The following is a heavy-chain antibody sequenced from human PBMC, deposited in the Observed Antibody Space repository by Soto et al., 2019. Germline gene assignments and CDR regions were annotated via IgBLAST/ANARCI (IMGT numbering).Heavy chain of an antibody. D-gene: IGHD1-26*01. CDR1: SSSISSADYY. Sequence: VQLQESGPGLVKPSQTLSLTCTVSSSSISSADYYWSWIRQPPGKGLEWIGYIYYTGSAYYNPSLKSRVTVSVDTTKNQFSLKVTSVTAADTAVYYCTSGGSSNWFDPWGQGTLVTVSS. CDR2: IYYTGSA. CDR3: TSGGSSNWFDP. V-gene: IGHV4-30-4*01. J-gene: IGHJ5*02.